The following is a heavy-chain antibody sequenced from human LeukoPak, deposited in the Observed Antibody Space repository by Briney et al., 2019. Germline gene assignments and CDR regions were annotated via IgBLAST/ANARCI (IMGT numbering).Heavy chain of an antibody. CDR2: ISGSGGST. V-gene: IGHV3-23*01. Sequence: PGGSLRLSCAASGFTFSSYGMSWVRQAPGKGLEWASAISGSGGSTYYADSVKGRFTISRDNSKNTLYLQMNSLRDEDTAVYYCERDPYSGNYGDYYYYYMDVWGKGTTVTISS. CDR3: ERDPYSGNYGDYYYYYMDV. CDR1: GFTFSSYG. J-gene: IGHJ6*03. D-gene: IGHD1-26*01.